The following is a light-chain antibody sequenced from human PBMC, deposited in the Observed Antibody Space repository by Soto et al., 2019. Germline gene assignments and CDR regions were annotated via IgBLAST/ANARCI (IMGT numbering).Light chain of an antibody. Sequence: QSALTQPASVSGSPGQSITISCTGTSSDVGAYNYVSWYQRLPGEAPKLMIHDVSNRPSGVYDRFSGSKSGNTDSLANAGLRSEYEYDYYCSSFSSHATTILFGGGTKLTVL. V-gene: IGLV2-14*03. CDR2: DVS. J-gene: IGLJ2*01. CDR3: SSFSSHATTIL. CDR1: SSDVGAYNY.